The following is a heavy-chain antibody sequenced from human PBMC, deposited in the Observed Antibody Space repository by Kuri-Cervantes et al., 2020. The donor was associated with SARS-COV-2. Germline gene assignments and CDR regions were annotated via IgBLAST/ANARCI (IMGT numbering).Heavy chain of an antibody. CDR3: AREGGAVAGTPTRYYYGMDV. Sequence: SVKVSCKASGGTSSSYAISWVRQAPGQGLEWMGGIIPIFGTANYAQKFQGRVTITADKSTSTAYMELSSLRSEDTAVYYCAREGGAVAGTPTRYYYGMDVWGQGTTVTVSS. D-gene: IGHD6-19*01. V-gene: IGHV1-69*06. CDR1: GGTSSSYA. J-gene: IGHJ6*02. CDR2: IIPIFGTA.